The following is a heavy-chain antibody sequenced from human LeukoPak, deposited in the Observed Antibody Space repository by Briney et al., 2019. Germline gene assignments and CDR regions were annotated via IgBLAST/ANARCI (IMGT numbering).Heavy chain of an antibody. CDR2: ISIDGTVT. Sequence: AGSLRLSCAASGFTFTNYWMHWVRLTPRKGLVWVSLISIDGTVTTYEDSVLGRFTTSRDSAKNTLYPQMNSLRADDTAVYFCARESTVARVYYMDVWGKGTTVTVS. CDR3: ARESTVARVYYMDV. D-gene: IGHD4-17*01. CDR1: GFTFTNYW. J-gene: IGHJ6*03. V-gene: IGHV3-74*01.